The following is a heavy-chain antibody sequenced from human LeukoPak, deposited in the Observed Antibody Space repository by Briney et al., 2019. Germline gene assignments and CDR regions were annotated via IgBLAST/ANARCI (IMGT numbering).Heavy chain of an antibody. J-gene: IGHJ4*02. CDR1: GFTFSNYG. CDR3: AKDFGYGDCFDY. V-gene: IGHV3-30*18. D-gene: IGHD4-17*01. CDR2: MSYDGTHK. Sequence: GGSLRLSCAASGFTFSNYGLHWVRQAPGKGLEWVAFMSYDGTHKYYADSGRGRFTISRDNSKNPLFLQMNSLRTEDTAVYYCAKDFGYGDCFDYWGQGTVVTVSS.